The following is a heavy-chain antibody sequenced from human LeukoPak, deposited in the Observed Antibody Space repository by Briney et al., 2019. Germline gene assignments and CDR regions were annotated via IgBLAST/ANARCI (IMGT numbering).Heavy chain of an antibody. Sequence: PGGSLRLSCAAFGFTFDDYTMHWVRQAPGKGLEWVSGISWNSGSIGYADSVKGRFTISRDNAKNSLYLQMNSLRAEDTALYYCAKEDYGGNSYFDYWGQGTLVTVSS. V-gene: IGHV3-9*01. J-gene: IGHJ4*02. CDR3: AKEDYGGNSYFDY. CDR1: GFTFDDYT. D-gene: IGHD4-23*01. CDR2: ISWNSGSI.